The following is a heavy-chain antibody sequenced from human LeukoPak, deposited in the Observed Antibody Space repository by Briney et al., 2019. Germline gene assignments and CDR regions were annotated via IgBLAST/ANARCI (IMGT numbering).Heavy chain of an antibody. Sequence: SVKVSCKASGGTFSSYAISWVRQAPGQGLEWMGRIIPILGIANYAQKFQGRVTITADKSTSTAYMELSSLRSGDTAVYYCARGVYPAAPDYWGQGTLVTVSS. V-gene: IGHV1-69*04. CDR2: IIPILGIA. J-gene: IGHJ4*02. D-gene: IGHD6-6*01. CDR3: ARGVYPAAPDY. CDR1: GGTFSSYA.